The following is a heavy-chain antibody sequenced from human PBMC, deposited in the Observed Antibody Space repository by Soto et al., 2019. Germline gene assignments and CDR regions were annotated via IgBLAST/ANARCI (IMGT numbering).Heavy chain of an antibody. CDR3: ATFHSGSGNGF. Sequence: QVQLVESGGGPVKPGGSLRLSCVASGLSLSDYYMSWIRQAPGGGLEWVSYISDSASYATYADSVKGRFTISRDNAKNTLYLQMNSLKSEDTAVYYCATFHSGSGNGFWGQGTLVSVSS. V-gene: IGHV3-11*06. J-gene: IGHJ4*02. CDR1: GLSLSDYY. D-gene: IGHD3-10*01. CDR2: ISDSASYA.